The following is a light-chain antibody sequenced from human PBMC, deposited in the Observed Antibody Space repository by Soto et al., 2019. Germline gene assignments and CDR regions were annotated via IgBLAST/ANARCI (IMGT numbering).Light chain of an antibody. CDR2: EAS. CDR3: QQYNNWPPFT. CDR1: QSVRSN. V-gene: IGKV3-15*01. J-gene: IGKJ3*01. Sequence: EIVMTQSPGTLSVSPGERATLSCRASQSVRSNLAWYQQKPGQAPRLLIYEASTRATGIPARFSGSGSGTEFTLTISSLQSEDFAVYHCQQYNNWPPFTFGSGTKVDIK.